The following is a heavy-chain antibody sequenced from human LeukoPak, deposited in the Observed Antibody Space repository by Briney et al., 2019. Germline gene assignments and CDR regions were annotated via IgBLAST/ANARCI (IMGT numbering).Heavy chain of an antibody. J-gene: IGHJ4*02. D-gene: IGHD3-22*01. CDR3: AREFGGYYDSSGYHDIDY. Sequence: ASVKVYCKASGYTFTSYYMHWVRQAPGQGLEWMGIINPSGGSTSYAQKFQGRVTMTRDTSTSTVYMELSSLRSEDTAVYYCAREFGGYYDSSGYHDIDYWGQGTLVTVSS. V-gene: IGHV1-46*01. CDR2: INPSGGST. CDR1: GYTFTSYY.